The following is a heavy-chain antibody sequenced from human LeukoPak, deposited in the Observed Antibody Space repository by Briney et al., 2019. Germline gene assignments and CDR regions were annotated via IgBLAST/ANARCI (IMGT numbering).Heavy chain of an antibody. CDR1: GFTFDDYT. CDR2: ISWDGGST. Sequence: GGSLRLSCAASGFTFDDYTMHWVRQAPGKGLEWVSLISWDGGSTYYADSVKGRFTISRDNSKNSLYLQINSLRTEDTALYYCAKGDCGGDCYLFDYWDQGTLVTVSS. D-gene: IGHD2-21*02. V-gene: IGHV3-43*01. J-gene: IGHJ4*02. CDR3: AKGDCGGDCYLFDY.